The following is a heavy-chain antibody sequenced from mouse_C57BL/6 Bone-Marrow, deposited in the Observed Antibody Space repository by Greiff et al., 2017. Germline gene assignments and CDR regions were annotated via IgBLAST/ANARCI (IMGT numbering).Heavy chain of an antibody. CDR1: GYTFTSYW. D-gene: IGHD1-1*01. CDR3: ARGDYYGSPWFAY. V-gene: IGHV1-64*01. J-gene: IGHJ3*01. CDR2: IHPNSGST. Sequence: VQLQQPGAELVKPGASVTLSCKASGYTFTSYWMHWVKQRPGQVLEWIGMIHPNSGSTNYNEKFKSKATLTVDKSSSTAYMQLSSLTSEDSAVYYCARGDYYGSPWFAYWGQGTLVTVSA.